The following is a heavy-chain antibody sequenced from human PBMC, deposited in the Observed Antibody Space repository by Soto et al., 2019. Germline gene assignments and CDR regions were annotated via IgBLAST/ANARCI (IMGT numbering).Heavy chain of an antibody. V-gene: IGHV3-33*01. J-gene: IGHJ4*02. D-gene: IGHD3-9*01. CDR1: GFAFSADA. CDR3: VRGTGYWGLRDN. Sequence: QVQLVESGGGVIQPGKSLRLSCAASGFAFSADAMHWVGPAPGKGLGWVGVLWADGSRQFYLDSVKGRFSISRDNSKNTLYLQMNNLRIDDTAMYLCVRGTGYWGLRDNGGQGTLVSVSS. CDR2: LWADGSRQ.